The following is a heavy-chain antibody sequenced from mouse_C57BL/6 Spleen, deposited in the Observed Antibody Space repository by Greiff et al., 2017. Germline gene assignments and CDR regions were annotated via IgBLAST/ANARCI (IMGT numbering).Heavy chain of an antibody. D-gene: IGHD1-1*01. J-gene: IGHJ1*03. V-gene: IGHV1-22*01. CDR3: AGTTVAYWYFDV. Sequence: VQLQQSGPELVKPGASVKMSCKASGYTFTDYNMHWVKQSHGKSLEWIGYINPNNGGTSYNQKFKGKATLTVNKSSSTAYMELRSLTSEESAVYYCAGTTVAYWYFDVWGTGTTVTVSS. CDR1: GYTFTDYN. CDR2: INPNNGGT.